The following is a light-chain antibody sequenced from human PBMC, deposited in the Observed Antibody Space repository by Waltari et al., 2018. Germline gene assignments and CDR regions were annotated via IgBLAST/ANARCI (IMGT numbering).Light chain of an antibody. CDR2: DVT. CDR1: SSDVGRFNY. CDR3: CSYIGRAL. J-gene: IGLJ2*01. V-gene: IGLV2-11*01. Sequence: QSALTQPRSVSGSPGQSVTISCTGTSSDVGRFNYVDWYQHHPGRPPRLLIFDVTKRPSGVADRFSGSKYGNTASLTISGLQDEDEADFYCCSYIGRALFGGGTKLTVL.